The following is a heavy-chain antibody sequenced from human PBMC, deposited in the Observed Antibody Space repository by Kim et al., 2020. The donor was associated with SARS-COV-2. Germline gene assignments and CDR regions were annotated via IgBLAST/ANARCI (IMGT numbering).Heavy chain of an antibody. V-gene: IGHV3-73*01. D-gene: IGHD6-13*01. Sequence: GGSLRLSCAASGFTFSGSAMHWVRQASGKGLDWVGRIRSKANSYATAYAASVKGRFTISRDDSKNTAYLQMNSLKTEDTAVYYCTRHNEVAAVDYWGQGTLVTVSS. CDR3: TRHNEVAAVDY. J-gene: IGHJ4*02. CDR1: GFTFSGSA. CDR2: IRSKANSYAT.